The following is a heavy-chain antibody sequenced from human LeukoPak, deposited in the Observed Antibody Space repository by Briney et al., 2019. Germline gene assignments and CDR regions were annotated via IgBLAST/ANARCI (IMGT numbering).Heavy chain of an antibody. D-gene: IGHD3-22*01. CDR1: GGSISSGSYY. CDR3: ARDSYYDNSGEGAFDI. V-gene: IGHV4-61*02. CDR2: IYTSGST. J-gene: IGHJ3*02. Sequence: SETLSLTCTASGGSISSGSYYWSWIRQPAGKGLEWIGRIYTSGSTNYNPSLKSRVTISVDTSKNQFSLKLSSVTAADTAVYYCARDSYYDNSGEGAFDIWGQGTMVTVSS.